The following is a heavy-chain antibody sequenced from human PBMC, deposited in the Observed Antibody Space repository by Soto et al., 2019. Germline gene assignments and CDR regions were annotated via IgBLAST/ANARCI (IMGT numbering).Heavy chain of an antibody. V-gene: IGHV3-74*01. J-gene: IGHJ6*02. CDR2: INSDGSST. Sequence: EVQLVESGGGLVQPGGSLRLSCAASGFTFSTYWIHWVRQAPGKGLVWVSRINSDGSSTNYADSVKGRFTISRENAKNTLFLQMNSLRAEDTAVYYCARDRWGGGRDMDVWGQGTTVTVSS. CDR3: ARDRWGGGRDMDV. CDR1: GFTFSTYW. D-gene: IGHD3-10*01.